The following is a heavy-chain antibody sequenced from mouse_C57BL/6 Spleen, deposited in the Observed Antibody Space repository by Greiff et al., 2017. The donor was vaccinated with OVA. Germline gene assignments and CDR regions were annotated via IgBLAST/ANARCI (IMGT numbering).Heavy chain of an antibody. Sequence: QVTLKVCGPGILQSSQTLSLTCSFSGFSLSTSGMGVSWIRQPSGKGLEWLAHIYWDDDKRYNPSLKSRLTISKDTSRNQVFLKITSVDTADTATYYCARRGSYDGYYDWYCDVWGTGTTVTVSS. CDR1: GFSLSTSGMG. CDR2: IYWDDDK. D-gene: IGHD2-3*01. J-gene: IGHJ1*03. V-gene: IGHV8-12*01. CDR3: ARRGSYDGYYDWYCDV.